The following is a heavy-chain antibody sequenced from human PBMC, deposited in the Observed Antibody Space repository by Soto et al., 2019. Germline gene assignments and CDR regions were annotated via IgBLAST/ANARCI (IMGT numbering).Heavy chain of an antibody. J-gene: IGHJ4*02. D-gene: IGHD4-17*01. CDR2: NIPIFRST. V-gene: IGHV1-69*18. CDR1: GGTFSKYA. CDR3: ARDNDYGDHNFDS. Sequence: QVQLVQSGAEVKTPGSSVKVSCKASGGTFSKYAISWVRQAPGQGLEWMGMNIPIFRSTKYAQKFQGRVTITVDEATTTAYMELSSLTSEDTAFYYCARDNDYGDHNFDSWGQGTLVTVSS.